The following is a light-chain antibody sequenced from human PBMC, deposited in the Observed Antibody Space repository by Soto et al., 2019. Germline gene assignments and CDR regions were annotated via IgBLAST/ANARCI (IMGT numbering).Light chain of an antibody. V-gene: IGKV3-11*01. CDR2: DAS. Sequence: EIVLTQSPATLSLSPGERATLSCRASQSVSSYLAWYQQKPGQAPRLLIYDASNRATGIPARFSGGGSGTDFTLTLRSLEPEDFAVYYCQQRFNWPRFTFGQGTKLEIK. J-gene: IGKJ2*01. CDR1: QSVSSY. CDR3: QQRFNWPRFT.